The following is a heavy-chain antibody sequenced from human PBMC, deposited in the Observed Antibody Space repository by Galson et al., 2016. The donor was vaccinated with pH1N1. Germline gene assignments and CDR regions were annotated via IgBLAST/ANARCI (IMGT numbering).Heavy chain of an antibody. J-gene: IGHJ6*03. V-gene: IGHV4-34*01. CDR2: VNHSGTT. Sequence: ETLSLTCAVSGGSLGGFYWTWVRQSPGVGLEWIGEVNHSGTTYYNPSLRGRVTISVDSSHQFSLTLTSVTAADTAVYYCARKRGGYNRDLHFYYYYYMDVWAKGTTVTVS. CDR1: GGSLGGFY. D-gene: IGHD1-14*01. CDR3: ARKRGGYNRDLHFYYYYYMDV.